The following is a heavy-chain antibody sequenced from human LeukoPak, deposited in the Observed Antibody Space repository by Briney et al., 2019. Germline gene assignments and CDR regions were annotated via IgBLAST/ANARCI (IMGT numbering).Heavy chain of an antibody. J-gene: IGHJ6*03. CDR1: GYTFTSYD. CDR3: ARAHIVTTITDYYYTDV. Sequence: ASVKVSCKASGYTFTSYDINWVRQATGQGLEWMGWMNPNSGNTGYVQKFQGRVTMTRNTSMSTAYMELSSLRSEDTAVYYCARAHIVTTITDYYYTDVWGKGTTVTVSS. CDR2: MNPNSGNT. D-gene: IGHD5-12*01. V-gene: IGHV1-8*01.